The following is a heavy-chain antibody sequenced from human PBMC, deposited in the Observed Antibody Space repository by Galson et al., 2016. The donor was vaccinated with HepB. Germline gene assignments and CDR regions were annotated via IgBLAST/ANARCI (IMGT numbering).Heavy chain of an antibody. V-gene: IGHV3-30*04. J-gene: IGHJ4*02. CDR2: ISYDGSSE. Sequence: SLRLSCAASGFTFSNYAMHWVRQAPGKGLEWVAVISYDGSSENYADSVKGRFTISRDSSRSTVYLQVSSLRPEEPALYYCAREHPVFWSGDNTGGFDCGGQGSLFTVSA. D-gene: IGHD3-3*01. CDR1: GFTFSNYA. CDR3: AREHPVFWSGDNTGGFDC.